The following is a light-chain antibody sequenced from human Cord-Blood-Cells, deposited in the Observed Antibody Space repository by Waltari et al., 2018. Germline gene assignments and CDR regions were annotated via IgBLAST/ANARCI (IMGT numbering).Light chain of an antibody. CDR1: SSDVGSYNL. J-gene: IGLJ3*02. CDR2: EGS. V-gene: IGLV2-23*01. CDR3: CSYAGSSTWV. Sequence: QSALTQPASVSGSTGQSTTISCTGTSSDVGSYNLLSWYQQHPGKAPKLIIYEGSKRPSGVAKRFSDFKSGNTASLTISGLQAEDEADYYCCSYAGSSTWVFGGGTKLTVL.